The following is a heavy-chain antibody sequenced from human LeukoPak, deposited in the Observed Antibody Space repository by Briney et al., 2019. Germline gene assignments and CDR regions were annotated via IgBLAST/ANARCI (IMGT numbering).Heavy chain of an antibody. Sequence: ASVMLSCKASGYTFINYGISWVRQAPGQGLEWMGWINPNSGATKNAQKFQGRVTMTRDTSISTAYMELSRLTSDDTAIYYCARTPYGSGSIGWFDPWGQGTLVTVSS. J-gene: IGHJ5*02. CDR3: ARTPYGSGSIGWFDP. CDR1: GYTFINYG. V-gene: IGHV1-2*02. CDR2: INPNSGAT. D-gene: IGHD3-10*01.